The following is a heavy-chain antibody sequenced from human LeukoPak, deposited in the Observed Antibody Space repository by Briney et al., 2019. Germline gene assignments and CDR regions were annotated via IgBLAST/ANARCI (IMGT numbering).Heavy chain of an antibody. CDR2: IYSGGST. CDR1: GFTVSSNY. J-gene: IGHJ6*02. Sequence: PGGSLRLSCAASGFTVSSNYMSWVRQAPGKGLEWVSVIYSGGSTYYADSVKGRFTISRDNAKNSLYLQMNSLRAEDTAVYYCARAPALYDSSGYYYDYYYYGMDVWGQGTTVTVSS. CDR3: ARAPALYDSSGYYYDYYYYGMDV. D-gene: IGHD3-22*01. V-gene: IGHV3-53*01.